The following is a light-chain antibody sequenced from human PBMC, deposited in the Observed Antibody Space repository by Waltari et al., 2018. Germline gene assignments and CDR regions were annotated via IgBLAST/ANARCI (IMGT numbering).Light chain of an antibody. V-gene: IGLV3-25*03. Sequence: SFELTQPPSLSVSPGQTARITCSGDALSKQYAHWHQQRPGLAPVLVIYKDSERPSGLPERCSGASSGTTVTLTISGVQAEDEADYYCQSADSSGSVVFGGGTKLTVL. J-gene: IGLJ2*01. CDR1: ALSKQY. CDR3: QSADSSGSVV. CDR2: KDS.